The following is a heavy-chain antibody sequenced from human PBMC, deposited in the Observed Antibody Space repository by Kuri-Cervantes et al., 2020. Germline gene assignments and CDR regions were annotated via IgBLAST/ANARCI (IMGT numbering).Heavy chain of an antibody. CDR2: VSYDGANT. J-gene: IGHJ4*02. CDR1: GFTFSSYA. V-gene: IGHV3-30-3*01. CDR3: ARARFGELSTNYFDY. D-gene: IGHD3-10*01. Sequence: GGSLRLSCAASGFTFSSYAMHWIRQAPGEGLEWVAVVSYDGANTYYAGSVEGRFTISRDNSKNALYLQMNSLRAEDTAVYYCARARFGELSTNYFDYWGQGTLVTVSS.